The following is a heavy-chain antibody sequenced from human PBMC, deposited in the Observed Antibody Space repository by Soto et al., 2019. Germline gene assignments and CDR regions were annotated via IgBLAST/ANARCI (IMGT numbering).Heavy chain of an antibody. J-gene: IGHJ4*02. CDR3: ARSITGDYFDY. CDR2: IYYSGST. V-gene: IGHV4-59*08. CDR1: GGSISSYY. Sequence: SETLSLTCTVSGGSISSYYWSWIRQPPGKGLEWIGYIYYSGSTNYNPSLKSRVTISVDTSKNQFSLKLSSVTAADTAVYYCARSITGDYFDYWGQGTLVTVSS. D-gene: IGHD3-10*01.